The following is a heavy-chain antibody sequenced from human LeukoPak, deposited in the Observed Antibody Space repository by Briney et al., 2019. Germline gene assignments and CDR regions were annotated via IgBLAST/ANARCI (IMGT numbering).Heavy chain of an antibody. CDR3: ARDLSAAFDF. CDR1: GFTFSSYA. D-gene: IGHD6-19*01. Sequence: GSLRLSCAASGFTFSSYAMSWVRQAPGKGLEWVSAISGSGGSTYYADFVKGRFTISRDNSKNTLYLQMSSLRAEDTAVYYCARDLSAAFDFWGQGVLVTVSS. J-gene: IGHJ4*02. CDR2: ISGSGGST. V-gene: IGHV3-23*01.